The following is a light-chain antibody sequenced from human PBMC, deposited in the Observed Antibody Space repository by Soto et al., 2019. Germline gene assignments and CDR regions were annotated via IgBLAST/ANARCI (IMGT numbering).Light chain of an antibody. CDR3: QAWDDSTSVV. CDR2: LDS. Sequence: SYELSQPPSVSVSPGQTATISCSGEKLGDHYAAWYQQKPGQSPILVIYLDSKRPSGIPERFSGSASGNTATLTISGTQAMDEAHYYCQAWDDSTSVVFGGGTKLTVL. V-gene: IGLV3-1*01. CDR1: KLGDHY. J-gene: IGLJ2*01.